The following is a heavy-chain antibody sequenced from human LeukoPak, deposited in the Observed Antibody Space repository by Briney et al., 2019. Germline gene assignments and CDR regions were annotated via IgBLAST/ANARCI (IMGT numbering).Heavy chain of an antibody. CDR1: GITVSRNY. Sequence: GGSLRLSCAASGITVSRNYMNWVRQAPGKGLEWVSVIYSGDTTHYADSVKGRFSNSRDNSKNTLYLQMNNLRVEDTAVYYCARDLAYGDYIYDYWGQGTLVTVSS. D-gene: IGHD4-17*01. CDR3: ARDLAYGDYIYDY. CDR2: IYSGDTT. J-gene: IGHJ4*02. V-gene: IGHV3-66*01.